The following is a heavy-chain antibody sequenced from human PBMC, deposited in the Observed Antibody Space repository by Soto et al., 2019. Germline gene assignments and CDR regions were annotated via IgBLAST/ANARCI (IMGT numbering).Heavy chain of an antibody. CDR1: GFTFSNAW. Sequence: GGSLRLSCAASGFTFSNAWMSWVRQAPGKGLEWVGRIKSKTDGGTTDYAAPVKGRFTISRDDSKNTLYLQMNSLKTEDTAVYYCTTEDRDYGDYVSWYYYYGMDVWGQGTTVTVSS. J-gene: IGHJ6*02. D-gene: IGHD4-17*01. CDR2: IKSKTDGGTT. V-gene: IGHV3-15*01. CDR3: TTEDRDYGDYVSWYYYYGMDV.